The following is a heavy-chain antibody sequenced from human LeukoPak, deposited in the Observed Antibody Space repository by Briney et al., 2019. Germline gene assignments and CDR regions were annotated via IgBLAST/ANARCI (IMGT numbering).Heavy chain of an antibody. V-gene: IGHV4-34*01. D-gene: IGHD3-3*01. CDR2: INHSGST. CDR3: ARRTLELVNIDY. Sequence: SETLSLTCAVYGASFSGYYWSWIRQPPGKGLEWIGEINHSGSTNYNPSLKSRVTISVDTSKNQFSLKLSSVTAADTAVYYCARRTLELVNIDYWGQGTLVTVSS. CDR1: GASFSGYY. J-gene: IGHJ4*02.